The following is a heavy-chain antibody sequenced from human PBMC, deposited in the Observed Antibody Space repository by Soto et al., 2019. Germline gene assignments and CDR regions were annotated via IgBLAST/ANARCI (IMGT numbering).Heavy chain of an antibody. V-gene: IGHV4-61*01. D-gene: IGHD3-22*01. CDR1: GGSVSSAIYY. CDR2: VYYSGTT. CDR3: ARWHYYDSSGYRSFDY. J-gene: IGHJ4*02. Sequence: PSETLSLTCTVSGGSVSSAIYYWTWIRQPPGKGLEWIGYVYYSGTTKSNPSLKSRVIISLDTSKNQFSLKLSSATAADTAVYYCARWHYYDSSGYRSFDYWGQGTPVTVSS.